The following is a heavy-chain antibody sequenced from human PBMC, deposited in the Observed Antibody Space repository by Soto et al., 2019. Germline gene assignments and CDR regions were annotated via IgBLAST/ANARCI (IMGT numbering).Heavy chain of an antibody. D-gene: IGHD3-22*01. J-gene: IGHJ4*02. CDR3: ARGWVYVSSDYEYAY. CDR2: IIPIFGTA. Sequence: QVQLVQSGAEVRKPGSSVKVSCKASGGTFSRHAISWVRQAPGQGLEWMGGIIPIFGTANHAQKFQGRVTIIAEESTSTAYMELSSLRSEDTAIYYCARGWVYVSSDYEYAYWGQGTLVIVSS. CDR1: GGTFSRHA. V-gene: IGHV1-69*01.